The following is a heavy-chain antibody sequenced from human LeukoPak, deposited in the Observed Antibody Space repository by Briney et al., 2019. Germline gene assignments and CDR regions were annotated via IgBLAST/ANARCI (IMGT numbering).Heavy chain of an antibody. J-gene: IGHJ4*02. Sequence: GGALRLSCAASGFTFSSYSMNWVRQAPGKGLEWVSSISSSIGDIYYADSVKGRVTISRDNAKNSLYLQMNSLRAEDTAVYYCARLLPPLDYWGQGTLVTVSS. D-gene: IGHD3-22*01. V-gene: IGHV3-21*01. CDR2: ISSSIGDI. CDR3: ARLLPPLDY. CDR1: GFTFSSYS.